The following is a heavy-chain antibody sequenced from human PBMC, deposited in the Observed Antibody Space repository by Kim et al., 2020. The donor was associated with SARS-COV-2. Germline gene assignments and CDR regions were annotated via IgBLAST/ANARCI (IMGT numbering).Heavy chain of an antibody. CDR2: IYYRGVT. Sequence: SETLSLTCSVTGGTINHDYWAWIRQPPGKALEWIGYIYYRGVTDYSPSFSDRVTISIDNSRNQFSLTLRSVTAADTAVYYCAARSGDAVLTSWGPGILVNVSS. J-gene: IGHJ4*02. V-gene: IGHV4-59*01. CDR3: AARSGDAVLTS. D-gene: IGHD6-25*01. CDR1: GGTINHDY.